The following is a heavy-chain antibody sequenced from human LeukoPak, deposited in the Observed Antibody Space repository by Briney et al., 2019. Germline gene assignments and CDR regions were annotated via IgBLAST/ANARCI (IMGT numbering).Heavy chain of an antibody. Sequence: PGRSLRLSCAASGFTFSSYAMSWVRQAPGKGLEWVSAISGSGGSTYYADSVKGRFTISRDDPHNTLYLQMNSLRAEDTAVYFCARGGVDYYGSGTYYLMYYFDYWGQGALVTVSS. V-gene: IGHV3-23*01. J-gene: IGHJ4*02. CDR2: ISGSGGST. D-gene: IGHD3-10*01. CDR1: GFTFSSYA. CDR3: ARGGVDYYGSGTYYLMYYFDY.